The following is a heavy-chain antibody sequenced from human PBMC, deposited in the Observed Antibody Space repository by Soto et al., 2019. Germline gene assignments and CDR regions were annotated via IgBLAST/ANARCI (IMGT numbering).Heavy chain of an antibody. V-gene: IGHV3-9*01. CDR2: ISWNSGSI. Sequence: EVQLVESGGGLVQPGRSLRLSCAASGFTFADYAMHWVRQAPGQGLELVSGISWNSGSIGYADSVKGRFTISRDNAKNSLYLQMNSLRAEDTALYYCAKDMENGVVVVPAAIRADYWGQGTLVTVSS. D-gene: IGHD2-2*01. J-gene: IGHJ4*02. CDR3: AKDMENGVVVVPAAIRADY. CDR1: GFTFADYA.